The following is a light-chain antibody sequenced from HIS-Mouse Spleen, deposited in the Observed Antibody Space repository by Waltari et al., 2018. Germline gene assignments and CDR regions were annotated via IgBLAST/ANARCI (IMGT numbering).Light chain of an antibody. V-gene: IGKV1-5*03. CDR1: QSISSW. Sequence: DIQMTQSPSTLSASVGDRVTITCRASQSISSWLAWYQQKPRKAPKLLIYKASSLESGVPSRFSGSGSGTEFTLTISSLQPDDFATYYCQQYNSYSLTFGGGTKVEIK. J-gene: IGKJ4*01. CDR2: KAS. CDR3: QQYNSYSLT.